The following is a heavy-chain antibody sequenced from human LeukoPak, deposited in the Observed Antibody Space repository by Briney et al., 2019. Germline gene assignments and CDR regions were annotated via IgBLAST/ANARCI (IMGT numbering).Heavy chain of an antibody. D-gene: IGHD2/OR15-2a*01. CDR2: IDSDWSTT. V-gene: IGHV3-74*01. J-gene: IGHJ4*02. Sequence: GGSLRLSCAASGFTFSDYWMHWVRHAPGKGLVWVSRIDSDWSTTNYADSVKDRFTISRDNAKNTLYLQMNSLRAEDTAVYYCARGYYTTTEGGNVYWGQGTLVTVSS. CDR3: ARGYYTTTEGGNVY. CDR1: GFTFSDYW.